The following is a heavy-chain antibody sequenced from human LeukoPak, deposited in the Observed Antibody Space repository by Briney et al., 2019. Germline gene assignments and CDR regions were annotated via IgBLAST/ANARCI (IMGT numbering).Heavy chain of an antibody. V-gene: IGHV4-59*01. Sequence: SETLSLTCTVSGGSISSYYRSWIRQPPGKGLEWIGYIYYSGSTNYNPSLKSRVTISVDTSKNQFSLKLSSVTAADTAVYYCAGVPGGTAMVDYWGQGTLVTVSS. J-gene: IGHJ4*02. D-gene: IGHD5-18*01. CDR1: GGSISSYY. CDR2: IYYSGST. CDR3: AGVPGGTAMVDY.